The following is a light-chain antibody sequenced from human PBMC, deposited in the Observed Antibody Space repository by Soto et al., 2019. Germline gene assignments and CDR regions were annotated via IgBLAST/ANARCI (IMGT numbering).Light chain of an antibody. CDR2: DAS. J-gene: IGKJ1*01. CDR1: QSVSSY. Sequence: IVLTQSPGTLSLSPGERATLSCRASQSVSSYLAWYQQKPGQAPRLLIYDASNRATGIPARFSGSGSGTDFTLTISNLEPEDFAVYYCQQHILWPSGTFGQGTKVDIK. V-gene: IGKV3-11*01. CDR3: QQHILWPSGT.